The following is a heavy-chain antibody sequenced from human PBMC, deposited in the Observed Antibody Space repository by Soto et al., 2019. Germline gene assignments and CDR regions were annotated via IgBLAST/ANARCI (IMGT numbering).Heavy chain of an antibody. CDR3: ARDRYSSGWYFGPEYFQH. D-gene: IGHD6-19*01. V-gene: IGHV6-1*01. Sequence: PSQTLSLTCAISGDSVSSNSAAWNWIRQSPSRGLEWLGRTYYRSKWYNDYAVSVKSRITINPDTSKNQFSLQLNSVTPEDTAVYYCARDRYSSGWYFGPEYFQHWGQGTLVTVSS. CDR1: GDSVSSNSAA. J-gene: IGHJ1*01. CDR2: TYYRSKWYN.